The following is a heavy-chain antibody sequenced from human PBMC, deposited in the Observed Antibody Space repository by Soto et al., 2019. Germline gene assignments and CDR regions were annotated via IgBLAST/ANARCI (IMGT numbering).Heavy chain of an antibody. V-gene: IGHV4-59*08. CDR1: GGSISSYY. D-gene: IGHD6-19*01. CDR2: IYYSGST. CDR3: ARHGLAVADYYYGMDV. Sequence: SETLSLTCTVSGGSISSYYWSWIRQPPGKGLEWIGYIYYSGSTNYNPSLKSRVTISVDTSKNQFSLKLSSVTAADTAVYYCARHGLAVADYYYGMDVWGQGTTVTVSS. J-gene: IGHJ6*02.